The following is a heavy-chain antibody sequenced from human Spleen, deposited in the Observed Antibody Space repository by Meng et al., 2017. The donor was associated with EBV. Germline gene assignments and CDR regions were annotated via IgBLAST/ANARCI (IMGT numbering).Heavy chain of an antibody. CDR2: INQSGSA. CDR1: GGSFSGYY. CDR3: AIPPYRSSPPYYFEY. J-gene: IGHJ4*01. D-gene: IGHD6-13*01. Sequence: QVRLHQWGAGLLKPSEXLSLPCAVYGGSFSGYYWSWIRQPPGRGLEWIAEINQSGSATYNPSLKSRVAISIDTSNNHFSLKLSSVTAADTAVYYCAIPPYRSSPPYYFEYWGQGTLVTVSS. V-gene: IGHV4-34*01.